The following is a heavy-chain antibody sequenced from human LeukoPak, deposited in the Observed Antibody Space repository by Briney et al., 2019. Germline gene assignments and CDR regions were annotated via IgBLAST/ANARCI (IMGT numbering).Heavy chain of an antibody. CDR3: ARGLSALRGVIDY. CDR1: GFTVSSNY. Sequence: GGSLRLSCAASGFTVSSNYMSWVRQAPGKGLEWVSVIYSGGSTYYADSVKGRFTISRDNSKNTLYLQVNSLRAEDTAVYHCARGLSALRGVIDYWGQGTLVTVSS. V-gene: IGHV3-66*01. J-gene: IGHJ4*02. CDR2: IYSGGST. D-gene: IGHD3-10*01.